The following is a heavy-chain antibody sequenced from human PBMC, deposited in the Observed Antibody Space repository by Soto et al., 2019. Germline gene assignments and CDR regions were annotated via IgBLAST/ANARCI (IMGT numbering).Heavy chain of an antibody. V-gene: IGHV3-21*01. CDR2: ISSSSSYI. Sequence: PGGSLRLSCAASGFTFSSYSMNWVRQAPGKGLEWVSSISSSSSYIYYADSVKGRFTISRDNAKNSLYLQMNSLRAEDTAVYYCARALSPGHNDYYGMDVWGQGTTVTVSS. CDR3: ARALSPGHNDYYGMDV. CDR1: GFTFSSYS. J-gene: IGHJ6*02.